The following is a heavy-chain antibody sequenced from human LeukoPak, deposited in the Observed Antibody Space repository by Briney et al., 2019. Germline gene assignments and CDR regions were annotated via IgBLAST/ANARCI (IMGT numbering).Heavy chain of an antibody. CDR2: ISSSSSYI. CDR1: GFTFSSYS. D-gene: IGHD3-10*01. V-gene: IGHV3-21*01. CDR3: ARSLITMVRGVMNYYYYDMDV. Sequence: GSLRLSCAASGFTFSSYSMNWVRQAPGKGLEWVSSISSSSSYIYYADSVKGRFTISRDNAKNSLCLQMNSLRAEDTAVYYCARSLITMVRGVMNYYYYDMDVWGQGTTVTVSS. J-gene: IGHJ6*02.